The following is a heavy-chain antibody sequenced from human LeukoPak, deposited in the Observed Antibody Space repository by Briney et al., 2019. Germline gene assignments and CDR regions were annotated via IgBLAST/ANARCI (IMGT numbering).Heavy chain of an antibody. V-gene: IGHV3-23*01. Sequence: GGSLRLSCAASGFIFSSYAMSWVRQAPGKGLEWVSAISGSGGSTYYADSVKGRFTISRDNSKNTLYLQMNSLRAEDTAVYYCAKDQVTMVRGVIINPSDYWGQGTLVTVSS. CDR2: ISGSGGST. CDR1: GFIFSSYA. J-gene: IGHJ4*02. CDR3: AKDQVTMVRGVIINPSDY. D-gene: IGHD3-10*01.